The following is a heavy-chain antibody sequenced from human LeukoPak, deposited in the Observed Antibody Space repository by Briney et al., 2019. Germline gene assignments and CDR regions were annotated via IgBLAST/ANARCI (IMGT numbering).Heavy chain of an antibody. D-gene: IGHD3-22*01. J-gene: IGHJ4*02. CDR1: GFTFSSHG. V-gene: IGHV3-74*01. Sequence: GGSLRLSCVGSGFTFSSHGMHWVRQAPGKGLVWVSRIKYDGSMTTYGDSVKGRFSISRDNAKNTVDLQMNSLRAEDTAVYYCTRGASSAYYVDYWGQGTLVSVSS. CDR3: TRGASSAYYVDY. CDR2: IKYDGSMT.